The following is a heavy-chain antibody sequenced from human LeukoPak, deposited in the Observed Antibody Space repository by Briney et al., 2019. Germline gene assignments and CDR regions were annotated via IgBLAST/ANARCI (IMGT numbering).Heavy chain of an antibody. CDR3: ARMSPYYDFGGTYQGFQGGDWFDP. D-gene: IGHD3-3*01. J-gene: IGHJ5*02. Sequence: PGGSLRLSCAASGFTFSGYWMSWVRQTPGKGLEWVANIKQDGSQKNYVDSVRGRFTISRDNAKNSLYLQMNSLRAEDTAVYYCARMSPYYDFGGTYQGFQGGDWFDPWGQGALVTVSS. CDR2: IKQDGSQK. V-gene: IGHV3-7*03. CDR1: GFTFSGYW.